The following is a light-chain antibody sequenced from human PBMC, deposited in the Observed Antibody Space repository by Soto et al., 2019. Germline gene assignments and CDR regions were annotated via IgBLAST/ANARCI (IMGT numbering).Light chain of an antibody. CDR1: QSLLSSSDNRNY. V-gene: IGKV4-1*01. CDR2: WAS. J-gene: IGKJ4*01. CDR3: QKYYRVPLT. Sequence: DVVMTQSPDSLALSLGERATINCKSSQSLLSSSDNRNYLAWFQQKAGQPPKLLIRWASTRESGVPDRFSASGSATDFTLPINSLQAEDVAVYYCQKYYRVPLTFGGGTKVELK.